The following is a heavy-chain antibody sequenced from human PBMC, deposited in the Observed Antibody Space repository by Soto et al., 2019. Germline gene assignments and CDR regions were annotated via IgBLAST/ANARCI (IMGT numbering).Heavy chain of an antibody. CDR2: IIPIFGTA. Sequence: QVQLVQSGAEVKKPGSSVKVSCKASGGTFSSYSINCVRQAPGQGLEWMGEIIPIFGTANYAQKFQGRVTITEDESTSTAYVELSSLRSEDTAVYYCARDGGRHSGGIDYWGQGTLVTVSS. CDR1: GGTFSSYS. V-gene: IGHV1-69*01. J-gene: IGHJ4*02. CDR3: ARDGGRHSGGIDY. D-gene: IGHD1-26*01.